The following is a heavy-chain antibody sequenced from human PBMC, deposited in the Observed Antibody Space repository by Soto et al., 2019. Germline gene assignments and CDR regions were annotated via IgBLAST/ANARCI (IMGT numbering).Heavy chain of an antibody. Sequence: EVQLVESGGGLVQPGGSLKLSCAASGFTFSGSAMHWVRQASGKGLECVGRIRSKANNYATAYGASVKGRFTISRDDSKNTAYLQMNSLKTEDTAVYYCSRQASDFWSGKPQYYMDVWGKGTTVTVSS. CDR1: GFTFSGSA. D-gene: IGHD3-3*01. V-gene: IGHV3-73*01. J-gene: IGHJ6*03. CDR3: SRQASDFWSGKPQYYMDV. CDR2: IRSKANNYAT.